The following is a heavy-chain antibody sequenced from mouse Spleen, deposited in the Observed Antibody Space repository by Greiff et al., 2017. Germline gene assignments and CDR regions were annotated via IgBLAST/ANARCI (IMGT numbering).Heavy chain of an antibody. CDR3: ALITTVVAHFDV. D-gene: IGHD1-1*01. CDR1: GYAFSSSW. CDR2: IYPGDGDT. J-gene: IGHJ1*03. V-gene: IGHV1-82*01. Sequence: VQLQQSGPELVKPGASVKISCKASGYAFSSSWMNWVKQRPGKGLEWIGRIYPGDGDTNYNGKFKGKATLTADKSSSTAYMQLSSLTSEDSAVYFCALITTVVAHFDVWGTGTTVTVSS.